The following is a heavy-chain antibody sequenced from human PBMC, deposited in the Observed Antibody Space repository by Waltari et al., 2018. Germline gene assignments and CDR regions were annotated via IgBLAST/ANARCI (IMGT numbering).Heavy chain of an antibody. Sequence: EVQLVESGGGLVQPGGSLRLSCAASGFTFSYAWMHWVRQAPGKGLVWVSRIKSDGTSTTYAEAVKGRFTISSDNAKNTLYLQMNSLRADDTAIYYCARAPSYYWFDTWGQGTLVTVSS. CDR2: IKSDGTST. V-gene: IGHV3-74*01. D-gene: IGHD1-26*01. CDR3: ARAPSYYWFDT. CDR1: GFTFSYAW. J-gene: IGHJ5*02.